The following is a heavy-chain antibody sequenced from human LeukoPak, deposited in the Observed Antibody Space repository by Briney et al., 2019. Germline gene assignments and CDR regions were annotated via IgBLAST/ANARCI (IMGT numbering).Heavy chain of an antibody. J-gene: IGHJ6*03. CDR3: AKDPVYYGSGSYSGDYYYYYMDV. CDR2: ISPSGGIT. Sequence: GGTLRLSCAASGFTFSSHGMNWVRQAPGKGLEWVSGISPSGGITYYTDSVKGRFTISRDNSKNTVYLQMNSLRAEDTAVYYCAKDPVYYGSGSYSGDYYYYYMDVWGKGTTVTVSS. V-gene: IGHV3-23*01. D-gene: IGHD3-10*01. CDR1: GFTFSSHG.